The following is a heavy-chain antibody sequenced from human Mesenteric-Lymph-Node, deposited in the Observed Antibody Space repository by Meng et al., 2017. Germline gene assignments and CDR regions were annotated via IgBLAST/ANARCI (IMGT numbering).Heavy chain of an antibody. CDR1: GGSISSSSYY. V-gene: IGHV4-39*07. J-gene: IGHJ4*02. CDR2: IYYSGST. CDR3: ARGPLSYYYDSSGYTHFDY. Sequence: SETLSPTCTVPGGSISSSSYYWGWIRQPPGKGLEWIGSIYYSGSTYYNPSLKSRVTISVDTSKNQFSLKLSSVTGADTAVYYCARGPLSYYYDSSGYTHFDYWGQGTLVTVS. D-gene: IGHD3-22*01.